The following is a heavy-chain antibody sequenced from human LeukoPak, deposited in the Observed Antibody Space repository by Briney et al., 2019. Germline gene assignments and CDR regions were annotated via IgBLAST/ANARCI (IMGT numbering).Heavy chain of an antibody. CDR2: ISGSGGST. V-gene: IGHV3-23*01. D-gene: IGHD3-3*01. J-gene: IGHJ5*02. CDR3: AKDSMYDFWSGYWGFAPFDP. CDR1: GFTFSSYA. Sequence: PGGSLRLSCAASGFTFSSYAMSWVRQAPGKGLEWVSAISGSGGSTYYADSVKGRFTISRDNSKNTLYLQMNSLRAEDTAVYYCAKDSMYDFWSGYWGFAPFDPWGQGTLVTVSS.